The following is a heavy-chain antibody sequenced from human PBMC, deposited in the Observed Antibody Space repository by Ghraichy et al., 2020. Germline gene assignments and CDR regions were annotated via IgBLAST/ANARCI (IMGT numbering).Heavy chain of an antibody. CDR2: ISGTGGTP. CDR1: GFTFNKYP. CDR3: TRVPKELGYGLFDI. Sequence: GGSLRLSCAASGFTFNKYPMTWVRRTPERGLEYVSAISGTGGTPYYADSVKGRFTISRDNPKNTLYLQMNNLRVEDTAIYYCTRVPKELGYGLFDIWGQGVLVTVSA. V-gene: IGHV3-23*01. D-gene: IGHD5-18*01. J-gene: IGHJ4*02.